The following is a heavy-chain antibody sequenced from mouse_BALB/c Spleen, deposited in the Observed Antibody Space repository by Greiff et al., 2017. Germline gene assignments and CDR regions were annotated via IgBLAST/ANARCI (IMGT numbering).Heavy chain of an antibody. D-gene: IGHD2-10*02. CDR3: TGYGNYDYAMDY. CDR2: IYPGNSDT. V-gene: IGHV1-5*01. CDR1: GYTFTSYW. J-gene: IGHJ4*01. Sequence: VQLQQSGTVLARPGASVKMSCKASGYTFTSYWMHWVKQRPGQGLEWIGAIYPGNSDTSYNQKFKGKAKLTAVTSTSTAYMELSSLTNEDSAVYYCTGYGNYDYAMDYWGQGTSVTVSS.